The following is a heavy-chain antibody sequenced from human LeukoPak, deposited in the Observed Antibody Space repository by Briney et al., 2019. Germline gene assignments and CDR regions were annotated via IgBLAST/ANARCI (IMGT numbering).Heavy chain of an antibody. J-gene: IGHJ4*02. CDR2: ISGSGASP. CDR1: GFTFSSYE. Sequence: GGSLRLSCAASGFTFSSYEMNWVRQAPGKGLEWVSSISGSGASPYYADSVKGRFSISRDNSKNTLYLQMNSLRAEDTAVYYCAKAPTRLLWFGELSTPSFDYWGQGTLVTVSS. V-gene: IGHV3-23*01. D-gene: IGHD3-10*01. CDR3: AKAPTRLLWFGELSTPSFDY.